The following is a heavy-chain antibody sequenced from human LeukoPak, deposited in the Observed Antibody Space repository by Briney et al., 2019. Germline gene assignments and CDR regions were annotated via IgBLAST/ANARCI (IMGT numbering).Heavy chain of an antibody. CDR2: ISRNGVAT. CDR1: GLTFADYT. Sequence: QTGGSLRLSCAASGLTFADYTMHWVRQAPGKGLEWVSLISRNGVATKYADSVRGRFTISRDNSKNSLYLQMNSLRAEDTALYYCARVDRNWNWDHWVFDYWGQGTLVTVSS. V-gene: IGHV3-43*01. J-gene: IGHJ4*02. CDR3: ARVDRNWNWDHWVFDY. D-gene: IGHD1-7*01.